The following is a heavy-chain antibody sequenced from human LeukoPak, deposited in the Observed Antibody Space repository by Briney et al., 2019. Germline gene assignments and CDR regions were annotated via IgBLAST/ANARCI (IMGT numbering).Heavy chain of an antibody. CDR1: GGTFSSYA. CDR3: AREGYSGHYFDY. V-gene: IGHV1-69*13. J-gene: IGHJ4*02. Sequence: GASVKVSCKASGGTFSSYAISWLRQAPGQGLEWMGGIIPIFGTANYAQKFQGRVTITADESTSTAYMELSSLRSEDAAVYYCAREGYSGHYFDYWGQGTLVTVSS. CDR2: IIPIFGTA. D-gene: IGHD6-13*01.